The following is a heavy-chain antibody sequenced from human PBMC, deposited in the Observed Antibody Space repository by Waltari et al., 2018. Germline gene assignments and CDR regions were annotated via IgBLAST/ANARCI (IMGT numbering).Heavy chain of an antibody. Sequence: QVQLQESGPGLVKPSETLSLTCTVSGGSISSYYWSWIRQPPGKGLEWIGYIYYSGSTNYNPSLKSRVTISVDTSKNQFSLKLSSVTAADTAVYYCARGVAGTRYWGQGTLVIVSS. CDR2: IYYSGST. CDR3: ARGVAGTRY. J-gene: IGHJ4*02. V-gene: IGHV4-59*01. D-gene: IGHD6-19*01. CDR1: GGSISSYY.